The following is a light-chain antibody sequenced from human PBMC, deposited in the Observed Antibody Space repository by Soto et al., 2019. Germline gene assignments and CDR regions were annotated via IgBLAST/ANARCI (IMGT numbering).Light chain of an antibody. V-gene: IGLV2-23*01. CDR3: SSYAGSNNFV. CDR1: SDVVGNYNL. Sequence: QSALTQPASVSGSPGQSITISCTGTSDVVGNYNLVSWYQQHPGKAPKLIIYEGNKRPSGVSNRFSGSKSANTASLTISGLRAEDEADYCSSYAGSNNFVFGTGTKLTVL. J-gene: IGLJ1*01. CDR2: EGN.